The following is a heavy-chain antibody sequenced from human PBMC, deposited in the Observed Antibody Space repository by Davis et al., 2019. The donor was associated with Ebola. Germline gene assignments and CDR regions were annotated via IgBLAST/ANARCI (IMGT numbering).Heavy chain of an antibody. Sequence: PGGSLRLSCAASGFTSGDYAMHWVRHAPQKGLEWVAGISWNGDNIGYADSVKGRFSISRDSAKNSLYLQMISLRPEDTALYYCVKGAGASAGILDYWGQGALVTVSS. CDR1: GFTSGDYA. D-gene: IGHD6-13*01. CDR3: VKGAGASAGILDY. V-gene: IGHV3-9*02. CDR2: ISWNGDNI. J-gene: IGHJ4*02.